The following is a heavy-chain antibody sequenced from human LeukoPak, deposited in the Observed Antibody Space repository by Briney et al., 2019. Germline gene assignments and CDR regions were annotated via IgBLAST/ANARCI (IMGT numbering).Heavy chain of an antibody. J-gene: IGHJ6*02. D-gene: IGHD5-18*01. CDR3: ARDQSGYSYGHYYGMDV. V-gene: IGHV4-59*01. CDR2: IYYSGST. CDR1: GGSISSYY. Sequence: PSETLSLTCTVSGGSISSYYWSWIRQPPGKGLEWIGYIYYSGSTNYNPSLKSRATISVDTSKNQFSLKLSSVTAADTAVYYCARDQSGYSYGHYYGMDVWGQGTTVTVSS.